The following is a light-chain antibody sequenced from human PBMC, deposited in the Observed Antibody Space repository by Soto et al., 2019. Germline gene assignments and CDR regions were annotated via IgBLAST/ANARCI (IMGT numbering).Light chain of an antibody. CDR1: SSNIGENY. CDR3: ETLDCRLSALG. CDR2: DNN. V-gene: IGLV1-51*01. Sequence: QSVLTQPPSVSAAPGQKVTISCSGSSSNIGENYVSWYHQLPGTAPKLLIYDNNKRPSGIPERLSGSKSGTSATLVITGLQAGEEAHYYCETLDCRLSALGFGGGTKVTVL. J-gene: IGLJ3*02.